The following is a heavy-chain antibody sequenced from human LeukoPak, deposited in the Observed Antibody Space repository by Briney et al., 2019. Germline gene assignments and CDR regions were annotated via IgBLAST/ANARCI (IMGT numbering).Heavy chain of an antibody. CDR2: ISAYNGNT. V-gene: IGHV1-18*04. Sequence: ASVRVSCKASGYSFSDYYIHWVRQAPGQGLEWMGWISAYNGNTNYAQKLQGRVTMTTDTSTSTAYMELRSLRSDDTAVYYCAREYSSSWYVSVDYFDYWGQGTLVTVSS. D-gene: IGHD6-13*01. J-gene: IGHJ4*02. CDR1: GYSFSDYY. CDR3: AREYSSSWYVSVDYFDY.